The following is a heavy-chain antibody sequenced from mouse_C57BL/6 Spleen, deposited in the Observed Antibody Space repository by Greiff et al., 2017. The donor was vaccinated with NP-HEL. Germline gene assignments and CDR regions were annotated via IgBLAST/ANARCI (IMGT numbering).Heavy chain of an antibody. V-gene: IGHV1-82*01. Sequence: VKLQQSGPELVKPGASVKISCKASGYAFSSSWMNWVKQRPGKGLEWIGRIYPGDGDTNYNGKFKGKATLTADKSSSTAYMQLSSLTSEDSAVYFCARPGYSNYPWFAYWGQGTLVTVSA. CDR3: ARPGYSNYPWFAY. CDR1: GYAFSSSW. D-gene: IGHD2-5*01. J-gene: IGHJ3*01. CDR2: IYPGDGDT.